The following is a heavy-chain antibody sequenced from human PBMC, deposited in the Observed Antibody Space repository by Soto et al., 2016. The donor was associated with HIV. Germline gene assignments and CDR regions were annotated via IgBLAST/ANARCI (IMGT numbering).Heavy chain of an antibody. CDR3: ARDRSIGVAGPSLQN. Sequence: VQLVESGGGVVQPGRSLRLSCAASGFTFSSYAMHWVRQAPGKGLEWVAVMSYDESNKYYADSVMGRFTISRDNSKNTLSLQMNSLRVEDTAVYYCARDRSIGVAGPSLQNWGQGTLVTGLL. D-gene: IGHD6-19*01. J-gene: IGHJ4*02. CDR2: MSYDESNK. CDR1: GFTFSSYA. V-gene: IGHV3-30*04.